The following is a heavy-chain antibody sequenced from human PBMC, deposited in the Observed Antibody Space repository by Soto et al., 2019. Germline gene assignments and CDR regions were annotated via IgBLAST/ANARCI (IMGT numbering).Heavy chain of an antibody. CDR3: AKVDGSSFRTDQ. V-gene: IGHV3-23*01. D-gene: IGHD3-10*01. Sequence: EVQLLESGGALVEPGGSLRLSCAASGVTFSKYAMTWVRQALGKGPEWVSSIGGRSYNTHYADSVKGRFAISRDHSQTTLYVQMNSLTAEDKAVYFYAKVDGSSFRTDQWGQGTLVTVSS. CDR2: IGGRSYNT. J-gene: IGHJ4*02. CDR1: GVTFSKYA.